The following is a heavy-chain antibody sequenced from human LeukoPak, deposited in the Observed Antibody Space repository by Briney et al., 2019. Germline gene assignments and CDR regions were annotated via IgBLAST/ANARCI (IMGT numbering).Heavy chain of an antibody. CDR1: GGSISSYY. CDR3: ARVYYDFWSGYSLIAFDI. J-gene: IGHJ3*02. Sequence: PSETLSLTCTVSGGSISSYYWSWIRQPPGKGLEWIGYIYYSGSTNYNPSLKSRVTISVDASKNQFSLKLSSVTAADTAVYYCARVYYDFWSGYSLIAFDIWGQGTMVTVSS. CDR2: IYYSGST. V-gene: IGHV4-59*01. D-gene: IGHD3-3*01.